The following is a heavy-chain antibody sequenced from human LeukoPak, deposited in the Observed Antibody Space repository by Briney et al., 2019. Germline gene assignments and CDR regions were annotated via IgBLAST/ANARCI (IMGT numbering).Heavy chain of an antibody. J-gene: IGHJ4*02. D-gene: IGHD3-10*01. V-gene: IGHV5-51*01. CDR3: ARLSNHYYGSGSYFPGYFDY. CDR1: GYSFTNYW. CDR2: IYPGDPDT. Sequence: GESLKISCKGSGYSFTNYWIGWVRQMPGEGLEWMGIIYPGDPDTRYSPSFQGQVTISADKSISTAYLQWSSLKASDTAMYYCARLSNHYYGSGSYFPGYFDYWGQGTLVTVSS.